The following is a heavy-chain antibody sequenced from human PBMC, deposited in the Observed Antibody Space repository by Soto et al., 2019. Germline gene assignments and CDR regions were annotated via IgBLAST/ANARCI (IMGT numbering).Heavy chain of an antibody. CDR1: GGSISSGDFY. CDR3: ARLHFCGSGGVCNYNFYCLDV. V-gene: IGHV4-30-4*01. CDR2: IFYSGST. J-gene: IGHJ6*02. D-gene: IGHD2-21*01. Sequence: SETLSLTCTVSGGSISSGDFYWTWIRQPPGKDLEWIGHIFYSGSTYSNPSLKSRIAISVDTSRNQFSLKVNSVTAADTAIYYCARLHFCGSGGVCNYNFYCLDVWRQVTTVTVSS.